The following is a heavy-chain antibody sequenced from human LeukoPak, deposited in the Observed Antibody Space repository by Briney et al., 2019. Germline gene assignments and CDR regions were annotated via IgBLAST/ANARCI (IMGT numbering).Heavy chain of an antibody. CDR1: GFTFSSYA. CDR3: AKQPPGGYYYESSGYYQYFQH. J-gene: IGHJ1*01. Sequence: GGSLRLSCAASGFTFSSYAINWVRQAPGKGLGWVSAISGGASNTYYADSVKGRFTISRDNSKNTLYLQMNSLRAEDTAVYYCAKQPPGGYYYESSGYYQYFQHWGQGTLVTVSS. D-gene: IGHD3-22*01. CDR2: ISGGASNT. V-gene: IGHV3-23*01.